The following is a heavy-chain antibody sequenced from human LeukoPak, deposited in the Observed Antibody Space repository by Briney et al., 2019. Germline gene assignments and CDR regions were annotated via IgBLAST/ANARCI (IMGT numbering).Heavy chain of an antibody. Sequence: GGSLRLSCAASEFSVGSNYMTWVRQAPGKGLEWVSAISGSGGSTYYADSVKGRFTISRDNAKSSLYLEMDSLRAEDAAVYYCARRYMATSAEDFDYWGQGTLVTVSS. CDR2: ISGSGGST. D-gene: IGHD5-24*01. J-gene: IGHJ4*02. V-gene: IGHV3-11*04. CDR3: ARRYMATSAEDFDY. CDR1: EFSVGSNY.